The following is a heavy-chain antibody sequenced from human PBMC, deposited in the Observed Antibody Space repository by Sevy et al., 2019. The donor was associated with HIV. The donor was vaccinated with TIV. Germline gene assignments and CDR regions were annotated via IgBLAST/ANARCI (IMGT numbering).Heavy chain of an antibody. CDR2: ISNSGSAL. J-gene: IGHJ4*02. D-gene: IGHD4-4*01. CDR3: ARDLPPSATTVAHFDN. CDR1: GFIFSSYE. V-gene: IGHV3-48*03. Sequence: GGSLRLSCAASGFIFSSYEMNWVRQAPGKGLEWISYISNSGSALYYSDSVKGRFTISRDNAKNSLYLQMNSLRAEDTAVYYCARDLPPSATTVAHFDNWGQVTLVTVSS.